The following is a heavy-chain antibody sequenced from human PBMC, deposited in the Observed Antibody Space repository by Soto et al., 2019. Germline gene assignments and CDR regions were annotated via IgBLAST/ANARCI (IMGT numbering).Heavy chain of an antibody. CDR3: AKSPPLGAALRPFDY. V-gene: IGHV3-23*01. Sequence: GGSLRVSCAASGFTFSSYAMSWGRQAPWKGLEWVSAISGSGGSTYYADSVKGRFTISRDNSKNTLYLQMNSLRAEDTAVYYCAKSPPLGAALRPFDYWGQGTLVTVSS. CDR2: ISGSGGST. J-gene: IGHJ4*02. CDR1: GFTFSSYA. D-gene: IGHD1-26*01.